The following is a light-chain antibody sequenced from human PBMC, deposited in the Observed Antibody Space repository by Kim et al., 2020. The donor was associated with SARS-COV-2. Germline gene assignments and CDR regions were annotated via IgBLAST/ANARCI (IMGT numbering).Light chain of an antibody. Sequence: QAVVTQEPSLTVSPGGTVILTCGSNTGPVTDGHYPYWFQQKPGQAPRTLIYDTSERYSWTPARFSGSLLGGKAALTLSGAQPEDEADYYCYFSYGGRHVFGPGTKVTVL. V-gene: IGLV7-46*01. CDR1: TGPVTDGHY. J-gene: IGLJ1*01. CDR3: YFSYGGRHV. CDR2: DTS.